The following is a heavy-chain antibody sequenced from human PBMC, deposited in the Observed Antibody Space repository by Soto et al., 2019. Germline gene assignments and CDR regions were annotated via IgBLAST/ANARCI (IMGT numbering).Heavy chain of an antibody. CDR2: IKSKTDGGTT. CDR1: GFTFSSYA. V-gene: IGHV3-15*07. J-gene: IGHJ4*02. Sequence: GGSLRLSCAASGFTFSSYAMNWVRQAPGKGLEWVGRIKSKTDGGTTDYAAPVKGRFTISRDDSKNTLYLQMNSLKTEDTAVYYCTTDPVTMIVVVPSSGWGQGTLVTVSS. CDR3: TTDPVTMIVVVPSSG. D-gene: IGHD3-22*01.